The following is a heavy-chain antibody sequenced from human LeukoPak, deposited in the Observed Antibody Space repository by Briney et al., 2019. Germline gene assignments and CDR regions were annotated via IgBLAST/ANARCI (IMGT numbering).Heavy chain of an antibody. Sequence: GGSLRLSCAASGFTFSMYWMSWVRQAPGKGLEWVANIKHDGSEKFYVDSVRGRFIISRDNAKNSLFLQLNSLRDEDTAVYYCARITGIEAAGDYWGQGTLVTVSS. J-gene: IGHJ4*02. D-gene: IGHD6-25*01. V-gene: IGHV3-7*04. CDR3: ARITGIEAAGDY. CDR2: IKHDGSEK. CDR1: GFTFSMYW.